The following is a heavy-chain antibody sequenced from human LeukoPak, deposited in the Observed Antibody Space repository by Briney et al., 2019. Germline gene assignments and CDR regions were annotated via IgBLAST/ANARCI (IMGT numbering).Heavy chain of an antibody. J-gene: IGHJ4*02. CDR1: GGSISNYY. CDR2: IHYSGSK. D-gene: IGHD3-10*01. V-gene: IGHV4-59*01. CDR3: ATYLFRGDTHYFDY. Sequence: SETLSLTCTVSGGSISNYYWSWLRQSPGKGLEWMAYIHYSGSKYYNPSLKSRVTISLATSKNLFSLKLSSVTAAATAVYYCATYLFRGDTHYFDYWGQGIVVTVSS.